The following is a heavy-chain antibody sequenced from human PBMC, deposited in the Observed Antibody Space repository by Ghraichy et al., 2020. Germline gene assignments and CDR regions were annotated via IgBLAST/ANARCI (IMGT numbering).Heavy chain of an antibody. CDR1: GGSISSYY. D-gene: IGHD2-8*02. V-gene: IGHV4-59*01. CDR3: ARLQVGFYFDY. CDR2: IYYSGST. Sequence: SETLSLTCTVSGGSISSYYWSWIRQPPGKGLEWIGYIYYSGSTNYNPSLKSRVTISVDTSKNQFSLKLSSVTAADTAVYYCARLQVGFYFDYWGQGTLVTVSS. J-gene: IGHJ4*02.